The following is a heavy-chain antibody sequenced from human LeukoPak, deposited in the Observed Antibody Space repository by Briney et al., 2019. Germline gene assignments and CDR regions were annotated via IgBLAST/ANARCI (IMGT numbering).Heavy chain of an antibody. CDR3: ARDHSEWLYGSYFDY. J-gene: IGHJ4*02. V-gene: IGHV3-7*01. CDR1: GFTFSDYW. D-gene: IGHD3-3*01. Sequence: PGGSLRLSCAASGFTFSDYWMSWVRQAPGKGLEWVANIKQDGSEKNYVDSVKGRFTISRGNAKNSLYLQMNSLRAEDTAVYYCARDHSEWLYGSYFDYWGQGTLVTVSS. CDR2: IKQDGSEK.